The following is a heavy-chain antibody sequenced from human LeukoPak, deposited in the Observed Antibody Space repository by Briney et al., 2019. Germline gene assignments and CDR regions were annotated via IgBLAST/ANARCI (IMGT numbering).Heavy chain of an antibody. CDR3: ARDSVEYGDLSWFDP. CDR2: ISAYNGNT. J-gene: IGHJ5*02. V-gene: IGHV1-18*01. D-gene: IGHD4-17*01. Sequence: ASVKVSCKASGYTFTSYGISWVRQAPGQGLEWMGWISAYNGNTNYAQKLQGRVTRTTDTSTSTAYMELRSLRSDDTAVYYCARDSVEYGDLSWFDPWGQGTLVTVSS. CDR1: GYTFTSYG.